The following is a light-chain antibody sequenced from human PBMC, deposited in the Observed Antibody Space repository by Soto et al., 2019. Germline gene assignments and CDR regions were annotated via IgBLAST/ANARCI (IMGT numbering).Light chain of an antibody. CDR3: QQYGGSRWT. Sequence: EIVLTQSRSTLSLSPGERAILSCRASQSVSSTYLAWYQQKPGQAPRLLIYGASNRATGIPDRFSGSGSGTDVTLTISRLEPEDFAVYYCQQYGGSRWTFGQGTRVDI. CDR1: QSVSSTY. J-gene: IGKJ1*01. CDR2: GAS. V-gene: IGKV3-20*01.